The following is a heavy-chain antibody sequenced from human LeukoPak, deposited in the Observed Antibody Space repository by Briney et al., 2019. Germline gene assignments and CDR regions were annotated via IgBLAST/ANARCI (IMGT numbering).Heavy chain of an antibody. V-gene: IGHV1-2*02. D-gene: IGHD2-2*01. CDR3: ARGVAPDQY. CDR2: IHPRRGDT. Sequence: ASGKVSCKASGYSFTAFYIHWVRQAPGQGLEWMGWIHPRRGDTNYAQKFQGRVTMTRDTSINTAYLDLSSLRSDDTAVYYCARGVAPDQYWGQGTLVTVSS. CDR1: GYSFTAFY. J-gene: IGHJ4*02.